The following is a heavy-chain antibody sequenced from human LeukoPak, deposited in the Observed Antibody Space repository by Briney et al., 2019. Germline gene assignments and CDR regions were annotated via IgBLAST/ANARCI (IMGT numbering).Heavy chain of an antibody. Sequence: PSETLSLTCAVSGASLSSSNWLSWVRQPPGKGLEWIGEIYHSGSTNYNPSLKSRVTISADNSKNQFSLKMSSMTAADTAVYSSARAGWYTLDNWGQGTLVTVSS. CDR2: IYHSGST. CDR1: GASLSSSNW. J-gene: IGHJ4*02. CDR3: ARAGWYTLDN. D-gene: IGHD2-15*01. V-gene: IGHV4-4*02.